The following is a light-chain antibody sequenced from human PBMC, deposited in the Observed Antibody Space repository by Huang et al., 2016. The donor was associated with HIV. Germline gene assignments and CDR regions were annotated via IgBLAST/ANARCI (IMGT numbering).Light chain of an antibody. CDR2: GSS. CDR1: QTVSNYF. V-gene: IGKV3-20*01. CDR3: QQYGSSPA. Sequence: EFVLTQSPGTLSLSPGESATLPCSASQTVSNYFLAWYQQRPVKAPRLLIYGSSSRATGIPDRFSGSGSGTDFTLTISRLEPEDFAVYYCQQYGSSPAFGPGTKVDIK. J-gene: IGKJ3*01.